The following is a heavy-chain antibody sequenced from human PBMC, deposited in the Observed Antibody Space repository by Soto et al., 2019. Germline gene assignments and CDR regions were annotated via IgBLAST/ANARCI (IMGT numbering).Heavy chain of an antibody. CDR3: ARDYYDSSGYTPLGY. J-gene: IGHJ4*02. D-gene: IGHD3-22*01. CDR2: ISYDGSNK. Sequence: QVQLVESGGGVVQSGRSLRLSCAASGFTFSSYAMHWVRQAPGKGLEWVAVISYDGSNKYYADSVKGRFTISRDNSKNTLYLQMNSLRAEDTAVYYCARDYYDSSGYTPLGYWGQGTLVTVSS. CDR1: GFTFSSYA. V-gene: IGHV3-30-3*01.